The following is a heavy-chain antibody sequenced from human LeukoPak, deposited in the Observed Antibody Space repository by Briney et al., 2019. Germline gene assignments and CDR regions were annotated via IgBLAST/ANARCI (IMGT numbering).Heavy chain of an antibody. CDR2: ISSSSSYI. V-gene: IGHV3-21*01. D-gene: IGHD4-23*01. Sequence: PGGSLRLSCAASGFTFSSYSMKWVRQAPGKGVEGVSSISSSSSYIYYADSVKGRFAISRDNAKNSLYLQMNSLRAEDTAVYYCARGAKTNSVGYWGQGTLVTVSS. J-gene: IGHJ4*02. CDR1: GFTFSSYS. CDR3: ARGAKTNSVGY.